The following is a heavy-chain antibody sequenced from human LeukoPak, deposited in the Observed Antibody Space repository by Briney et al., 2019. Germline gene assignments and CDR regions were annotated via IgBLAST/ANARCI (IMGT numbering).Heavy chain of an antibody. D-gene: IGHD3-16*02. V-gene: IGHV1-69*05. J-gene: IGHJ4*02. CDR2: IIPIFGTA. Sequence: ASVKVSCKASGGTFSSYAISWVRQAPGQGLEWMGRIIPIFGTANYAQKFQGRVTITTDESTSTAYMELSSLRSEDTAVYYYASSPYMITFGGVIAPDYWGQGTLVTVSS. CDR3: ASSPYMITFGGVIAPDY. CDR1: GGTFSSYA.